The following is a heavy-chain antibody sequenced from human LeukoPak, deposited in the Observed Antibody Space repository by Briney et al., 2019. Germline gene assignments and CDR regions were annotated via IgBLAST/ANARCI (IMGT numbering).Heavy chain of an antibody. D-gene: IGHD2-21*02. J-gene: IGHJ4*02. CDR3: ARDCGGDCYSGSDY. CDR1: GYTFTSYG. V-gene: IGHV1-18*01. Sequence: ASVKVSCKASGYTFTSYGVSWVRQAPGQGLEWMGWISAYNGNTNYAQKLQGRVTMTTDTSTSTAYMELRSPRSDDTAVYYCARDCGGDCYSGSDYWGQGTLVTVSS. CDR2: ISAYNGNT.